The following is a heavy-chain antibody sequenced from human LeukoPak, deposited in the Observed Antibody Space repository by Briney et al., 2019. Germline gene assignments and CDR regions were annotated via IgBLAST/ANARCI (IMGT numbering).Heavy chain of an antibody. CDR2: ISYDGSNK. J-gene: IGHJ4*02. D-gene: IGHD2-21*02. Sequence: QSGGSLRLSCAASGFTFSSYAMHWVRQAPGKGLEWVAVISYDGSNKYYADSVKGRFTISRDNSKNTLYLQMNSLRAEDTAVYYCARAGHIVVVTAIFDYWGREPWSPSPQ. V-gene: IGHV3-30-3*01. CDR1: GFTFSSYA. CDR3: ARAGHIVVVTAIFDY.